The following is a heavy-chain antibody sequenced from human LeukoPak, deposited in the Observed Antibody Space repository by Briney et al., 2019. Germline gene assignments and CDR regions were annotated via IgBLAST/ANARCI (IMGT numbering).Heavy chain of an antibody. CDR3: ARASGYGGNSIDY. J-gene: IGHJ4*02. CDR1: GGSITSYY. D-gene: IGHD4-23*01. Sequence: SETLSLTCTVSGGSITSYYWSWTRQPPGKGLEWVGNTYYSGNTHYNPSLKSRVTISVDPSKNQFSLILSSVTAADTALYYCARASGYGGNSIDYWGQGTLVTVSS. CDR2: TYYSGNT. V-gene: IGHV4-59*01.